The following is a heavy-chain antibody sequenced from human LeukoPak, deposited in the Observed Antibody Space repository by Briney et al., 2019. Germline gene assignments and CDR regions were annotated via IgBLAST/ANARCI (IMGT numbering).Heavy chain of an antibody. V-gene: IGHV3-30*18. CDR3: AKDLYDRSGYYYTIMDY. J-gene: IGHJ4*02. CDR1: GFTFRSFG. CDR2: ISYDGRNK. D-gene: IGHD3-22*01. Sequence: GGSPRLSCAASGFTFRSFGMHWVRQAPGKGLEWVAVISYDGRNKYYADSVKGRFIISRDNSKNTVFLQMNSLRPEDTAVYYCAKDLYDRSGYYYTIMDYWGQGTLVTVTS.